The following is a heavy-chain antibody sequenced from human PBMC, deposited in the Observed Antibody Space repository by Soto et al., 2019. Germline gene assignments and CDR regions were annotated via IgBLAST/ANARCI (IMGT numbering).Heavy chain of an antibody. CDR3: ATRYIAGRGAFDI. V-gene: IGHV1-24*01. J-gene: IGHJ3*02. CDR1: RYTLTEVS. Sequence: ASVKVSCKVSRYTLTEVSIHWVRRAPGKGLEWMGGLDPEDGEIIYAQKFQGRVTVTEETSTDTAYMELSSLTSEDTAVYYCATRYIAGRGAFDIWGQGTMVTVSS. D-gene: IGHD5-18*01. CDR2: LDPEDGEI.